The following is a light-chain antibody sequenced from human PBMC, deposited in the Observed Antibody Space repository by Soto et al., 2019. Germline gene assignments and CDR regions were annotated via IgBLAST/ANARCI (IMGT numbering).Light chain of an antibody. CDR3: HQYGSSPRT. J-gene: IGKJ1*01. V-gene: IGKV3-15*01. Sequence: EIVMTQSPATLSVSPGEGATLSCRASQGIGSTLAWYQHKPGQTPRLLIYDASTRATGVPARFSGSGSGTEFTLTISRLEPEDFAVYYCHQYGSSPRTFGQGTKVDIK. CDR2: DAS. CDR1: QGIGST.